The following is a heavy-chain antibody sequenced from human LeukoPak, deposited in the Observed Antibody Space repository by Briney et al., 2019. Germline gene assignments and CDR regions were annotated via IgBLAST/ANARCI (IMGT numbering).Heavy chain of an antibody. J-gene: IGHJ4*02. D-gene: IGHD5-24*01. CDR2: ISTDGGTK. CDR3: AKDLSGDVYNWGIFDY. V-gene: IGHV3-43*02. Sequence: GGSLRLSCAASGFTFDDYAMGWVRQAPGKGLEWVSVISTDGGTKFYADSVKGRFTFSRDNKKNSLYLQMNSLRTEDTALYYCAKDLSGDVYNWGIFDYWGQGTLVTVSS. CDR1: GFTFDDYA.